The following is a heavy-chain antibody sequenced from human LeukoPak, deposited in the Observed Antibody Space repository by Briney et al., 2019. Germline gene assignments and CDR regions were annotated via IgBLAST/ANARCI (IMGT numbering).Heavy chain of an antibody. CDR1: GYTFTGYF. J-gene: IGHJ5*02. V-gene: IGHV1-18*04. CDR3: ARGGHCTNGVCYDNWFDP. D-gene: IGHD2-8*01. CDR2: ISAYNGNT. Sequence: ASVKVSCKVSGYTFTGYFLHWVRQAPGQGLEWMGWISAYNGNTNYAQKLQGRVTMTTDTSTSTAYMELRSLRSDDTAVYYCARGGHCTNGVCYDNWFDPWGQGTLVTVSS.